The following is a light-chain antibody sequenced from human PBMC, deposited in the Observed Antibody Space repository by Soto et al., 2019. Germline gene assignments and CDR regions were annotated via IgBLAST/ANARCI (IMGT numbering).Light chain of an antibody. CDR3: QQYNNWTRT. CDR1: QSVSSN. J-gene: IGKJ1*01. Sequence: ENVLTQSPGTLSLSPGERARLSCRASQSVSSNLAWYQQNPGQDPRLLIYGASARAAGIPARFSGSGSGTEFNLTISRLQSEDSAVYECQQYNNWTRTFGQGTKGDIK. V-gene: IGKV3-15*01. CDR2: GAS.